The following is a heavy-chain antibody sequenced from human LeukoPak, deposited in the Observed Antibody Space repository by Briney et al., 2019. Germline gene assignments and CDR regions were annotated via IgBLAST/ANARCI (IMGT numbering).Heavy chain of an antibody. CDR2: ISGSGDNT. CDR3: AREPYYYDSSGHDY. Sequence: GGSLRLSCAASGLTFSSYAMSWVRQAPGKGLEWVSGISGSGDNTYYADSVKGRFTISRDNAKNSLYLQMNSLRAEDTAVYYCAREPYYYDSSGHDYWGQGTLVTVSS. J-gene: IGHJ4*02. CDR1: GLTFSSYA. D-gene: IGHD3-22*01. V-gene: IGHV3-23*01.